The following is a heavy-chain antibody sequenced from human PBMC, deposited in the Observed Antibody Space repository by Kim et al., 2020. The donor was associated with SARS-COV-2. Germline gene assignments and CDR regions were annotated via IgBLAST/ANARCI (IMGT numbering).Heavy chain of an antibody. D-gene: IGHD1-1*01. J-gene: IGHJ4*02. V-gene: IGHV1-18*01. Sequence: NYAQKLQGRVTMTTDTSTSTAYMELRSLRSDDTAVYYCATGTTGTTGGHYWGQGTLVTVSS. CDR3: ATGTTGTTGGHY.